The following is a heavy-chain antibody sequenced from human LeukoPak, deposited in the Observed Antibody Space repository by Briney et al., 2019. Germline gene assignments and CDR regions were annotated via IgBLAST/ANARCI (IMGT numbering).Heavy chain of an antibody. CDR1: GFTFSSYS. V-gene: IGHV3-48*02. CDR2: ISSSSSTI. Sequence: QPGGSLRLSCAASGFTFSSYSMNWVRQAPGKGLEWVSYISSSSSTIYYADSVKGRFTISRDNAKNSLYLQMNSLRDEDTAVYYCARAAGEVEDSSSWFDYWGQGTLVTVSS. J-gene: IGHJ4*02. D-gene: IGHD6-13*01. CDR3: ARAAGEVEDSSSWFDY.